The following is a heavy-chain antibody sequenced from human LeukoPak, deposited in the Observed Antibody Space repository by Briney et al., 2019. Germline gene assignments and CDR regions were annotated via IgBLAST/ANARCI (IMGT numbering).Heavy chain of an antibody. V-gene: IGHV4-59*11. D-gene: IGHD1-26*01. CDR2: IYYSGST. CDR1: GGSISSHY. CDR3: ARDLPVGPTNHYLDY. J-gene: IGHJ4*02. Sequence: SETLSLTCTVSGGSISSHYWSWIRQPPGKGLEWIGYIYYSGSTNYNPSLKSRVTISVDTSKNQFSLKLSSVTAADTAVYYCARDLPVGPTNHYLDYWGQGTLVTVSS.